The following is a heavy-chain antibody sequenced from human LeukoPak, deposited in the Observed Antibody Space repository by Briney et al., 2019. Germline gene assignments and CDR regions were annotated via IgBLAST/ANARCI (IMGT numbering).Heavy chain of an antibody. D-gene: IGHD3-16*01. J-gene: IGHJ4*02. CDR3: ARQPIYEAYFDF. V-gene: IGHV3-7*01. CDR2: IKHDGSEK. Sequence: GGSRRLSCVASGFPFDRYWMSWVRKAPGKGLEWVANIKHDGSEKNFVDSVKGRFTISRDNAENSLFLQMNSLRADDTAVYFCARQPIYEAYFDFWGQGTLVTVSS. CDR1: GFPFDRYW.